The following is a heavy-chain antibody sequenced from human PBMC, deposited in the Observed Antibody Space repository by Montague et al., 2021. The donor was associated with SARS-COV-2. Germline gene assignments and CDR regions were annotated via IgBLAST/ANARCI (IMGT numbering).Heavy chain of an antibody. Sequence: SETRSLTCAVHGGSFSTYSWNWTRQPPGKGLEWIGEIHHGGSTNYNPSLKSRVTISADTSKNQFSLKLTSVAAADTAVYYCAGLGDGVVPSPILGVGPYYSYYYMDVWGKGTTITVSS. CDR1: GGSFSTYS. D-gene: IGHD3-10*01. CDR2: IHHGGST. V-gene: IGHV4-34*01. CDR3: AGLGDGVVPSPILGVGPYYSYYYMDV. J-gene: IGHJ6*03.